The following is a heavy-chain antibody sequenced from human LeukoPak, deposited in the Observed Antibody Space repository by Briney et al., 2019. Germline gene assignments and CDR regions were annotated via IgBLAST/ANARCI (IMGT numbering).Heavy chain of an antibody. CDR1: GGTFSSYA. D-gene: IGHD6-19*01. V-gene: IGHV1-69*04. CDR2: IIPIFGIA. J-gene: IGHJ6*02. Sequence: ASVTVSCKASGGTFSSYAISWVRQAPGQGLEWMGRIIPIFGIANYAQKFQGRVTITADKSTSTAYMELSSLRSEDTAVYYCASVAHQNYYYYGMDVWGQGTTVTVSS. CDR3: ASVAHQNYYYYGMDV.